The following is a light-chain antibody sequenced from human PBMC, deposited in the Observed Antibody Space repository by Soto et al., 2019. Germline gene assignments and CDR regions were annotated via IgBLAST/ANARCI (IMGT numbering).Light chain of an antibody. CDR2: AAS. CDR1: QGISSY. Sequence: DIQLTQSPSFLSASVGDRVTITCRASQGISSYLAWYQQKPGKAPKLLIYAASTLQSGVPSRFSGSGSGTEFTLTISSLQPEDCATHYCQQIISYPLNLGGGTKVDIK. J-gene: IGKJ4*01. CDR3: QQIISYPLN. V-gene: IGKV1-9*01.